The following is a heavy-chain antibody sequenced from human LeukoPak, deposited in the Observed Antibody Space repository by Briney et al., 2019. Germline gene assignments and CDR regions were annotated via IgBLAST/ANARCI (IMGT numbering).Heavy chain of an antibody. CDR1: GGSVSSGSYY. CDR3: ARGLTSSGYAFGI. CDR2: FFYSGST. Sequence: SETLSLTCTVSGGSVSSGSYYWSWIRQPPGKGLEWIGYFFYSGSTNYNSSLKSRVTISVDTSKNQFSLRLTSVTAADTAVYYCARGLTSSGYAFGIWGQGTMVTVSS. D-gene: IGHD6-19*01. V-gene: IGHV4-61*01. J-gene: IGHJ3*02.